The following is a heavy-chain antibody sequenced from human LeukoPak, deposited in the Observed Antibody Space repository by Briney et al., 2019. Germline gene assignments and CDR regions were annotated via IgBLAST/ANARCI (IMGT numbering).Heavy chain of an antibody. CDR1: GYSLSSIYY. V-gene: IGHV4-38-2*01. J-gene: IGHJ4*02. Sequence: SETLTLTCAVSGYSLSSIYYWGWFRRPPGKGLEWIGTIDHTGSTYYSPSLKSRVTMSVDTSKNQFSLNLNSVTAADTAFYYCARNGGYGKFDYWGQGTLVTVSS. CDR3: ARNGGYGKFDY. D-gene: IGHD1-26*01. CDR2: IDHTGST.